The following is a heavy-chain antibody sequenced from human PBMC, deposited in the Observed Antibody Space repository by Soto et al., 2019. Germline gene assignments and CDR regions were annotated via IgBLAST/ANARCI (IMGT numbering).Heavy chain of an antibody. CDR1: GFTFSSYS. Sequence: GGSLRLSCAASGFTFSSYSMNWVRQAPGKGLEWVSYISSSSSTIYYADSVKGRFTISRDNAKNSLYLQMNSLRDEDTAVYYCARIPQEVYYDSSGYPKWGQGTLVTVSS. J-gene: IGHJ4*02. V-gene: IGHV3-48*02. CDR3: ARIPQEVYYDSSGYPK. D-gene: IGHD3-22*01. CDR2: ISSSSSTI.